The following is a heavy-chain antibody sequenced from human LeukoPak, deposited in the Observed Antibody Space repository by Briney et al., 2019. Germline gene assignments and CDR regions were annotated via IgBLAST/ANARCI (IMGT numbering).Heavy chain of an antibody. J-gene: IGHJ4*02. CDR3: AKDFRIGYSAHFDY. D-gene: IGHD2-21*01. CDR1: GFTFRSHA. CDR2: IYENGGTT. Sequence: GGSLRLSCVGSGFTFRSHAMSWVRQAPEKGLEFVSGIYENGGTTYYADSVKGRFSISRDNSKNTLYLQMDSLRSEDTAVYYCAKDFRIGYSAHFDYWGQGALVTVSS. V-gene: IGHV3-23*01.